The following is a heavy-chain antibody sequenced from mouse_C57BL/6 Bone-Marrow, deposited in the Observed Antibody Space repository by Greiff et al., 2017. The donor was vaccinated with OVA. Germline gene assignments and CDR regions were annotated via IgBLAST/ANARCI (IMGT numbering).Heavy chain of an antibody. Sequence: QVQLQQSGAELARPGASVKLSCKASGYTFTSYGISWVKQRTGQGLEWIGEIYPRSGNTYYNEKFKGKATLTADKSSSTAYMELRILTSEDSAVYFCARPLLLPLYWYFDVWGTGTTVTVSS. D-gene: IGHD2-10*01. CDR1: GYTFTSYG. V-gene: IGHV1-81*01. CDR3: ARPLLLPLYWYFDV. J-gene: IGHJ1*03. CDR2: IYPRSGNT.